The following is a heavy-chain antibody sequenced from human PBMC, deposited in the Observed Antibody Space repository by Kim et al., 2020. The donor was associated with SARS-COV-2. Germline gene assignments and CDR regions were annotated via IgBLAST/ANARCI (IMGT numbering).Heavy chain of an antibody. CDR1: GFIFNTHS. CDR3: VRTVGYCAGDCYRWFDS. CDR2: ISHTGSPT. D-gene: IGHD2-21*02. V-gene: IGHV3-48*02. J-gene: IGHJ5*01. Sequence: GGSLRLSCLVSGFIFNTHSMDWVRQAPGKGLEWISYISHTGSPTNYADSVKGRFTISRDDAKNSLYLQMNSLRDEDTALYYCVRTVGYCAGDCYRWFDS.